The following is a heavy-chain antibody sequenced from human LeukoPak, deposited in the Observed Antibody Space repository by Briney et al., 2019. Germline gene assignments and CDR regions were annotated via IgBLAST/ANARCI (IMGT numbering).Heavy chain of an antibody. D-gene: IGHD6-6*01. CDR2: ISGYNGNT. CDR1: GYTFVTYG. Sequence: ASVKVSCKASGYTFVTYGIGWVRQAPGQGLEWMGLISGYNGNTNYPQKLQGRVTMTTDTSTSTAYMELRSLRSDDTAVYYCARDQGFETSIAARGDYWGQGTLVTVSS. CDR3: ARDQGFETSIAARGDY. V-gene: IGHV1-18*01. J-gene: IGHJ4*02.